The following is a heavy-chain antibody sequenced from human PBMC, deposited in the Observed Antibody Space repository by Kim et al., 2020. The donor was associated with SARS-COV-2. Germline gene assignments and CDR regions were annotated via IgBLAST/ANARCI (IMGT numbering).Heavy chain of an antibody. CDR2: VNAANGHT. CDR3: ASGVQQPPVPPSDY. CDR1: GYTLANYA. V-gene: IGHV1-3*01. D-gene: IGHD6-13*01. J-gene: IGHJ4*02. Sequence: ASVKVSCKVSGYTLANYAMHWVRQAPGQRPEWMGWVNAANGHTKYSQKFQDRLTITRDTSANTGYMELSSLTSEDTALYYCASGVQQPPVPPSDYWGQGTLVTVST.